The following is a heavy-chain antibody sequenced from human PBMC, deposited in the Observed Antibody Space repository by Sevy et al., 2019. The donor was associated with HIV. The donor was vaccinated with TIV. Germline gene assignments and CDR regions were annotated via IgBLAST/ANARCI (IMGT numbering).Heavy chain of an antibody. V-gene: IGHV3-30*18. J-gene: IGHJ4*02. CDR2: ISYDGSNK. CDR3: AKDLVGVVTANPAIDY. Sequence: GGSLRLSCAASGFTFSSYGMHWVRQAPGKGLEWVADISYDGSNKYYADSVKGRFTISRDNSKNTLYLQMNSLRAEDTAVYYCAKDLVGVVTANPAIDYWGQGTLVTVSS. CDR1: GFTFSSYG. D-gene: IGHD2-21*02.